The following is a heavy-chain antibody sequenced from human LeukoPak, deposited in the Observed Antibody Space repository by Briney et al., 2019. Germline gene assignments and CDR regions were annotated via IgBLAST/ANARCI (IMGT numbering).Heavy chain of an antibody. V-gene: IGHV4-4*07. CDR3: ARGGDDFWSGYDFDY. CDR2: IYTSGST. D-gene: IGHD3-3*01. J-gene: IGHJ4*02. CDR1: GGSISSYY. Sequence: SETLSLTCTVSGGSISSYYWSWIRQPAGKGLEWIGRIYTSGSTNYNPSLKSRVTISVDTSKNQFSLKLSSVTAADTAVYYCARGGDDFWSGYDFDYWGQGTLVTVSS.